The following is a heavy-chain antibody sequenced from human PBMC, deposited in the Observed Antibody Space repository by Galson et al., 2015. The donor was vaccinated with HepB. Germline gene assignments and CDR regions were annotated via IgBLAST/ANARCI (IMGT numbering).Heavy chain of an antibody. CDR2: INPDRDEI. CDR1: GFRLGNYW. CDR3: ARRGGSTWFPGSGYFDL. J-gene: IGHJ2*01. V-gene: IGHV3-74*03. D-gene: IGHD2-2*01. Sequence: SLRLSCAASGFRLGNYWMHWVRQVPGKGLEWISRINPDRDEIKYADSVRGRFTTSRDNAKNILYLQMYSLGAEDTGLYYCARRGGSTWFPGSGYFDLWGRGSLVTVSS.